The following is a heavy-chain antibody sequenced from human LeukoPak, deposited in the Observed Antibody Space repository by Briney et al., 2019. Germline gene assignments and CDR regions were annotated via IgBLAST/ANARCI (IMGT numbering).Heavy chain of an antibody. D-gene: IGHD2/OR15-2a*01. V-gene: IGHV3-23*01. CDR3: AKNPSLGTYFRFDS. J-gene: IGHJ5*01. Sequence: GGSLRLSCTASGFTFINYGVSWVRQAPGKGLEWVASISGSGGTTYYAHSVKGRFTISRDNSKNTLYLQMNTLRAEDTAIYYCAKNPSLGTYFRFDSWGQGTLVTVSS. CDR2: ISGSGGTT. CDR1: GFTFINYG.